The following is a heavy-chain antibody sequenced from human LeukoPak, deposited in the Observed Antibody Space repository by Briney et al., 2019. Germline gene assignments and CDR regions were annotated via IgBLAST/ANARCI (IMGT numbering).Heavy chain of an antibody. V-gene: IGHV7-4-1*02. J-gene: IGHJ4*02. CDR3: ARAQVGYFDY. CDR2: INTNTGNP. Sequence: ASVKVSCKASGYTFSTYALNWVRQAPGQGLEWMGWINTNTGNPTYAQGFTGRFVFSLDTSVSTAYLQITGLKAEDTAVNYCARAQVGYFDYWGQGTLVTVSS. CDR1: GYTFSTYA.